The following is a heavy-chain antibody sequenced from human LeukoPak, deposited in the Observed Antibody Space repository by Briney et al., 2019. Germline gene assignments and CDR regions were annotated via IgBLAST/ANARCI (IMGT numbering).Heavy chain of an antibody. Sequence: PGRSLRLSCAASGFTFDDYAMHWVRQAPGKGLEWVSGISWNSGSIGYADSVKGRFTISRDNAKNSLYLQMNSLRAEDTALYSRARVADIVVVPAAEGFGMDVWGQGTTVTVSS. CDR1: GFTFDDYA. J-gene: IGHJ6*02. CDR2: ISWNSGSI. CDR3: ARVADIVVVPAAEGFGMDV. D-gene: IGHD2-2*01. V-gene: IGHV3-9*01.